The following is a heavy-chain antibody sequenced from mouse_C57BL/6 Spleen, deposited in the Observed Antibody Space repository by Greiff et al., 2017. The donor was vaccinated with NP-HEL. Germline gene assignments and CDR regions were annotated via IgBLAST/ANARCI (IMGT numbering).Heavy chain of an antibody. CDR2: ISYDGSN. V-gene: IGHV3-6*01. D-gene: IGHD1-1*01. CDR1: GYSITSGYY. J-gene: IGHJ1*03. Sequence: EVKLEESGPGLVKPSQSLSLTCSVTGYSITSGYYWNWIRQFPGNKLEWMGYISYDGSNNYNPSLKNRISITRDTSKNQFFLKLNSVTTEDTATYYCAREDYGRGWYFDVWGTGTTVTVSS. CDR3: AREDYGRGWYFDV.